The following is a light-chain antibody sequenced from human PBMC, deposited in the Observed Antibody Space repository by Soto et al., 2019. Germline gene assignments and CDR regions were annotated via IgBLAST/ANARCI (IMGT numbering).Light chain of an antibody. CDR2: DAS. Sequence: EIVLTQSPATLSLSPGERATLSCRASQNIASYLAWYQHRPGQAPRLLISDASNRAAGIPDRFSGSGSGIAFTLTISSLEPEDFAIYYCQQRTNWPPLTFGGGTRVEIK. CDR3: QQRTNWPPLT. J-gene: IGKJ4*01. V-gene: IGKV3-11*01. CDR1: QNIASY.